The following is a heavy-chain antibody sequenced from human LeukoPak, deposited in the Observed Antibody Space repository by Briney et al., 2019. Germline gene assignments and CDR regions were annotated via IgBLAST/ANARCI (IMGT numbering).Heavy chain of an antibody. CDR3: ASDEGNYFDY. Sequence: GGSLRLSCAASGFTFSSYIMNWVREAPGKGLEWVASISRNSTYIHYADSVKGRFTISRDNARNSLFLQMNSLRAEDTAIYYCASDEGNYFDYWGQGTLVTVSS. V-gene: IGHV3-21*01. J-gene: IGHJ4*02. CDR1: GFTFSSYI. CDR2: ISRNSTYI.